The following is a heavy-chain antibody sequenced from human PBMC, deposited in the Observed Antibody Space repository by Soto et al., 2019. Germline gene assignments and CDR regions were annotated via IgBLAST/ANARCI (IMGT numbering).Heavy chain of an antibody. CDR1: GYTVTAYY. V-gene: IGHV1-2*04. CDR2: INPNSGGT. Sequence: QVQLVQSGAEVKKPGASVKVSCKASGYTVTAYYVHWVRQAPGQGLEWMGWINPNSGGTNYAQKFQGCVTLTRDTSISTVYMELSRLRFDDTAVYYCARMIAASGHYGMDVWGQGTTVTVSS. D-gene: IGHD6-13*01. CDR3: ARMIAASGHYGMDV. J-gene: IGHJ6*02.